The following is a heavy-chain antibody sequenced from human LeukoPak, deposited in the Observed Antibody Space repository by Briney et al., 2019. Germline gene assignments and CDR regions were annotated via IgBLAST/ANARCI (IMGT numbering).Heavy chain of an antibody. CDR3: AKIIKKSYSGGWFGGFDS. Sequence: PGGSLRLSCAASGFIFSNYAMAWLPPAPGQGLDWVSIIYGRDTETDYADSVMGRFTSPRDNVKNTAYLQMNSLRAEDTAVYYCAKIIKKSYSGGWFGGFDSWGQGTLVTVSS. V-gene: IGHV3-23*01. CDR1: GFIFSNYA. CDR2: IYGRDTET. J-gene: IGHJ4*02. D-gene: IGHD3-10*01.